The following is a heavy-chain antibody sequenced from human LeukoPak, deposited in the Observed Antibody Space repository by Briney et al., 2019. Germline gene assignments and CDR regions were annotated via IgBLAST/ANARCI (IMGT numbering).Heavy chain of an antibody. CDR3: ARDYDFWSGYWSTLDAFDI. Sequence: GSLRLSCAASGFTFSSYEMNWVRQAPGKGLEWVSYISSSGSTIYYADSVKGRFTISRDNAKNSLYLQMNSLRAEDTAVYYCARDYDFWSGYWSTLDAFDIWGQGTMVTVSS. CDR2: ISSSGSTI. CDR1: GFTFSSYE. D-gene: IGHD3-3*01. V-gene: IGHV3-48*03. J-gene: IGHJ3*02.